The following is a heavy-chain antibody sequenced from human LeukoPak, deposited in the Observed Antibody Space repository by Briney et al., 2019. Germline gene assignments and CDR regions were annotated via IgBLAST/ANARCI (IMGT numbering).Heavy chain of an antibody. CDR1: GFTLSDYA. CDR2: IKQDGSEE. D-gene: IGHD1-26*01. Sequence: GGSLRLSCAASGFTLSDYAMTWVRQAPGKGLEWVANIKQDGSEENFVDSVKGRFTISRDNAKKSLYLQMNSLRAEDTAVYYCARGSSAGASLRHDYWGQGTLVTVSS. CDR3: ARGSSAGASLRHDY. V-gene: IGHV3-7*01. J-gene: IGHJ4*02.